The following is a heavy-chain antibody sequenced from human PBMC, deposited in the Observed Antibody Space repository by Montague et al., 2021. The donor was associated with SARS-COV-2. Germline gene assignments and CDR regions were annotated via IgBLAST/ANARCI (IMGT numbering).Heavy chain of an antibody. CDR2: TYYRSEWHT. Sequence: CAISGDSVSITAAAWNWIRQSPSRGLEWLGRTYYRSEWHTDYAVSVEGRLAIGADTSKNQFSLQLHSVTPEDSAVYYCASGWTLFDWGQGTLVTVSS. J-gene: IGHJ4*02. CDR1: GDSVSITAAA. CDR3: ASGWTLFD. V-gene: IGHV6-1*01. D-gene: IGHD6-19*01.